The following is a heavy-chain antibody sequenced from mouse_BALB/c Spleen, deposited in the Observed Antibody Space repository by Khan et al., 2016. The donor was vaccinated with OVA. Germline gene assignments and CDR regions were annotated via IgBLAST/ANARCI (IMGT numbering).Heavy chain of an antibody. D-gene: IGHD2-14*01. V-gene: IGHV1-4*01. J-gene: IGHJ3*01. CDR2: INPSNGYT. CDR3: LRDGAYHRNDGWFAY. Sequence: QIQLVQSGAELARPGASVKMSCKASGYTFTSYTIHWIKKRPGQGLEWIGYINPSNGYTNYNQKFKDKATLTTDKSSTTAYLQLSSLTSDDSAVYNCLRDGAYHRNDGWFAYWGQGTLVTVSA. CDR1: GYTFTSYT.